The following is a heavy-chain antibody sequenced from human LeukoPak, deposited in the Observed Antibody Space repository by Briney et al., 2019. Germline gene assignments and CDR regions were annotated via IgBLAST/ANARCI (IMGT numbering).Heavy chain of an antibody. V-gene: IGHV4-34*01. J-gene: IGHJ5*02. CDR3: ASQLSKTHNWFDP. CDR1: GGSFSGYY. CDR2: INHSGST. Sequence: SETLSLTCAVYGGSFSGYYWSWIRQPPGKGLEWIGEINHSGSTNYNPSLKSRVTISVDTSKNQFSLKLSSVTAADTAVYYCASQLSKTHNWFDPWAREPWSPSPQ. D-gene: IGHD2-2*01.